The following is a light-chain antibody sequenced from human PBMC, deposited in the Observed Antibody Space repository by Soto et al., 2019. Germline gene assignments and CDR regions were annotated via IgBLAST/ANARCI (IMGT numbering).Light chain of an antibody. Sequence: EVVLTQSPGTLSLSPGERATLSCRASQSVSNNYFDWYQQKPGQSPRLLIFGSSARATGIPDRFSGSGYGTDFTLTISRLEPEDFAVYYCQQYGSSPPYTFGQGTKLEIK. V-gene: IGKV3-20*01. CDR3: QQYGSSPPYT. CDR2: GSS. J-gene: IGKJ2*01. CDR1: QSVSNNY.